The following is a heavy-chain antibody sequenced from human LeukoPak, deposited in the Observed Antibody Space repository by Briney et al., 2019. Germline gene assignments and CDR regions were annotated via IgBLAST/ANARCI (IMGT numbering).Heavy chain of an antibody. CDR3: AKDSSPGYCSSTSCYYGYYFDY. CDR1: GFTFDDYA. J-gene: IGHJ4*02. D-gene: IGHD2-2*01. V-gene: IGHV3-9*03. Sequence: PGGSLRLSXAASGFTFDDYAVHWVRQAPGKGLEWVSGISWNSGSIGYADSVKGRFTISRDNAKNSLYLQMNSLRAEDMALYYCAKDSSPGYCSSTSCYYGYYFDYWGQGTLVTVSS. CDR2: ISWNSGSI.